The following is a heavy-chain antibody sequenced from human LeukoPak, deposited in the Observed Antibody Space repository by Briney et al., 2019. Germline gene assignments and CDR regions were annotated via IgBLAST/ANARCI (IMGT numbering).Heavy chain of an antibody. D-gene: IGHD1-20*01. CDR1: ASGVAFTSHS. CDR3: AREYNSRATFDY. CDR2: IHSSGDYI. Sequence: PGGSLRLSCAASASGVAFTSHSMNWVRQAPGKGLEWISYIHSSGDYIFYADSVKGRFTVSRDNARNSLYLQMNSLRAEDTAICYCAREYNSRATFDYWGQGTLVTVSS. V-gene: IGHV3-21*05. J-gene: IGHJ4*02.